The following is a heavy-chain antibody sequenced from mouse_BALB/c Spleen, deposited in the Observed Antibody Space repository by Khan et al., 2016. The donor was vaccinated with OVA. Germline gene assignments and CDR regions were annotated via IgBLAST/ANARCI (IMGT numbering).Heavy chain of an antibody. D-gene: IGHD1-2*01. CDR1: GYSITSGYG. V-gene: IGHV3-2*02. CDR3: ARTASIKY. CDR2: ISYSGST. Sequence: EVQLQESGPGLVKPSQSLSLTCTVTGYSITSGYGWNWIRQFPGNKLEWMGYISYSGSTNYNPSLKSRISITRDTSKNQFFLQLNSVTTEERATDSCARTASIKYWGQGTTRTVSS. J-gene: IGHJ2*01.